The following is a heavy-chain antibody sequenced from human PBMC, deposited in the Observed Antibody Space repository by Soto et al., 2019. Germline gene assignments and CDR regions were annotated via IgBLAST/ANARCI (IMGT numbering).Heavy chain of an antibody. V-gene: IGHV3-23*01. Sequence: GSLRLSCATSGFTFRSYGMNWVRQAPGKGLEWVAAVGGSGAGAYYADSVKGRFTISRDNSKNTLYLQMNSLRAGDTAVYFCAKEKRDYYDSSGYYPEDAFDVWGQGTTVTVSS. CDR3: AKEKRDYYDSSGYYPEDAFDV. CDR2: VGGSGAGA. CDR1: GFTFRSYG. J-gene: IGHJ3*01. D-gene: IGHD3-22*01.